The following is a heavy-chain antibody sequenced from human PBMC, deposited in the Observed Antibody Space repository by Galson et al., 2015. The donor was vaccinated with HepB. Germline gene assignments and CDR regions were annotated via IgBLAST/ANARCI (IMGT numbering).Heavy chain of an antibody. CDR2: IYSGGDT. V-gene: IGHV3-53*01. Sequence: SLRLSCAASGFTVSINYMNWVRQAPGKGLEWVSVIYSGGDTYYADSVKGRFTISRDNSKNTLYLQMNSLRAEDTAVYYCARYDYIGNSKYYFDYWGQGTLVTVSS. D-gene: IGHD4-23*01. CDR3: ARYDYIGNSKYYFDY. J-gene: IGHJ4*02. CDR1: GFTVSINY.